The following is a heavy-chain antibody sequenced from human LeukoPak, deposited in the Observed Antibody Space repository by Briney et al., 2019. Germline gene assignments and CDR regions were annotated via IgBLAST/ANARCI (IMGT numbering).Heavy chain of an antibody. CDR3: ARYTYYDFWSGYYSNAFDI. Sequence: ASVKVSCKASGYTFTSYDINLVRQATGQGLEWMGWMNPNSGNTGYAQKFQGRVTITRNTSISTAYMELSSLRSEDTAVYYCARYTYYDFWSGYYSNAFDIWGQGTMVTVSS. J-gene: IGHJ3*02. CDR2: MNPNSGNT. CDR1: GYTFTSYD. D-gene: IGHD3-3*01. V-gene: IGHV1-8*03.